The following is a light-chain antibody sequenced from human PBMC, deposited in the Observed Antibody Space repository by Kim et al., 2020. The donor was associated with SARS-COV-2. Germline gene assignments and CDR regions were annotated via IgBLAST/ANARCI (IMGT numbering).Light chain of an antibody. CDR3: QAWDSSTAYV. Sequence: SYELTQPPSVSVSPGQTASITCSGEKLGDKYACWYQQKPGQSPVLVIYQDSKRPSGIPERFSGSNSGNTATLTISGTQAMAEADYYCQAWDSSTAYVFGT. CDR1: KLGDKY. CDR2: QDS. J-gene: IGLJ1*01. V-gene: IGLV3-1*01.